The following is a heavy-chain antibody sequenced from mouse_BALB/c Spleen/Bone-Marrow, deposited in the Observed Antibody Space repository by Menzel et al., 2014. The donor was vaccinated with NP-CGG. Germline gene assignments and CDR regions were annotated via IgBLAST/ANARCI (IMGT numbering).Heavy chain of an antibody. J-gene: IGHJ4*01. Sequence: DVKLQESGAELVKPGASVKLSCTASGFNIKDTYMHWVKQRPEQGLEWIGRIDPANGNTKYDPKFQDKATITTDTSSNTAYLQLSSLTSEDTAVYYCARDDYDDYYAMDYWGQGTSVTVSS. V-gene: IGHV14-3*02. CDR2: IDPANGNT. CDR1: GFNIKDTY. CDR3: ARDDYDDYYAMDY. D-gene: IGHD2-4*01.